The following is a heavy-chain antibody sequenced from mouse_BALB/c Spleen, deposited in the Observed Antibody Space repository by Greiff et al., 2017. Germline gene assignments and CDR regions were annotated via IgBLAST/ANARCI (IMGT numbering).Heavy chain of an antibody. CDR1: GYAFSSYW. CDR2: IYPGDGDT. CDR3: ARSGYRGY. V-gene: IGHV1-80*01. Sequence: QVQLKQSGAELVRPGSSVKISCKASGYAFSSYWMNWVKQRPGQGLEWIGQIYPGDGDTNYNGKFKGKATLTADKSSGTAYMQLSSLTSEDSAVYFCARSGYRGYWGQGTTLTVSS. J-gene: IGHJ2*01. D-gene: IGHD2-14*01.